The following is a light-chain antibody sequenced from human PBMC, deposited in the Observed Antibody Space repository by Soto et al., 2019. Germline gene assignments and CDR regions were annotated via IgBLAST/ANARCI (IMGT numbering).Light chain of an antibody. V-gene: IGKV1D-12*01. CDR3: QQARSFPVT. J-gene: IGKJ5*01. CDR1: QDVGRW. Sequence: DIQMTQSPSSLSASLGDTVSITCRSSQDVGRWLSWYQQKPGKAPKILIFATSTLQSGVPSRFSGSGSGTDFTLTITSLQSEDFATYYCQQARSFPVTFGQGTRLEIK. CDR2: ATS.